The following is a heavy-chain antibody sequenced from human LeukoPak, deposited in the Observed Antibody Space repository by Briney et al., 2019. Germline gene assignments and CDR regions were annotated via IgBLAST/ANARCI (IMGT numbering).Heavy chain of an antibody. V-gene: IGHV1-8*03. D-gene: IGHD3-9*01. CDR1: GYTFTSYD. CDR3: ARGGSVLRYFDWIELALDI. Sequence: ASVKVSCKASGYTFTSYDINWVRQATGQGLEWMGWMNPNSGNTGYAQKFQGRVTITRNTSISTAYMELSSLRSEDTAVYYCARGGSVLRYFDWIELALDIWGQGTMVTVSS. J-gene: IGHJ3*02. CDR2: MNPNSGNT.